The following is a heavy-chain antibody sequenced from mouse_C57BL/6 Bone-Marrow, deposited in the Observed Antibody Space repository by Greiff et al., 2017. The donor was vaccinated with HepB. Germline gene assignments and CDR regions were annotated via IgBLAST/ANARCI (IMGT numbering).Heavy chain of an antibody. Sequence: EVKLMESGAELVKPGASVKLSCTASGFNIKDYYMHWVKQRTEQGLEWIGRIDPEDGETKYAPKFQGKATITADTSSNTAYLQLSSLTSEDTAVYYCARPDLLLRYPAWFAYWGQGTLVTVSA. D-gene: IGHD1-1*01. V-gene: IGHV14-2*01. J-gene: IGHJ3*01. CDR1: GFNIKDYY. CDR3: ARPDLLLRYPAWFAY. CDR2: IDPEDGET.